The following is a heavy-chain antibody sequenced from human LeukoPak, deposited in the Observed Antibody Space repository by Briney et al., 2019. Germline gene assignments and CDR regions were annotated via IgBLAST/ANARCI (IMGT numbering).Heavy chain of an antibody. D-gene: IGHD2-2*01. Sequence: GESLKISFKGSGYSFTSYWIGWVRQMSGKGLEWMGIIYPGDSATRYSPSFQGQVTISDDQSISTDYLQCSSLKASDTAMYYCARQGYCSSTSCYEPLFWDFWGQGTLVTVSS. CDR3: ARQGYCSSTSCYEPLFWDF. V-gene: IGHV5-51*01. CDR1: GYSFTSYW. J-gene: IGHJ4*02. CDR2: IYPGDSAT.